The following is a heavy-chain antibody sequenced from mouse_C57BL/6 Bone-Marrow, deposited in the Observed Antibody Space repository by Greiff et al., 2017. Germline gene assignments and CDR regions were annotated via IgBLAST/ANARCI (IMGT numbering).Heavy chain of an antibody. J-gene: IGHJ1*03. CDR2: IYPGSGST. V-gene: IGHV1-55*01. Sequence: VQLQQPGAELVQPGASVKMSCKASGYTFTSYWITWVKQRPGQGLEWIGDIYPGSGSTNYNEKFKSKATLTVDTSSSTAYMQLSSLTSEDSAVYYCARPYYGSSYLYFDVWGTGTTVTVSS. CDR1: GYTFTSYW. CDR3: ARPYYGSSYLYFDV. D-gene: IGHD1-1*01.